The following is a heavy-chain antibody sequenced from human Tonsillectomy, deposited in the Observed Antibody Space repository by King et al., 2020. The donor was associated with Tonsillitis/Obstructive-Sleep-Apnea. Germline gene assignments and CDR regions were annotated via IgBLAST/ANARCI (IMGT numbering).Heavy chain of an antibody. CDR1: GFTLSSYA. V-gene: IGHV3-30*04. J-gene: IGHJ4*02. D-gene: IGHD2-8*01. Sequence: VQLVESGGGVVQPGRSLRLSCAASGFTLSSYAMHWVRQAPGKGLEWVALILSDGSNKYYADSVKGRFTISRDNSKNTLYLQMNSLRVEDTAVYYCARDLRRYCINGVCYPFSYWGQGTLVTVSS. CDR2: ILSDGSNK. CDR3: ARDLRRYCINGVCYPFSY.